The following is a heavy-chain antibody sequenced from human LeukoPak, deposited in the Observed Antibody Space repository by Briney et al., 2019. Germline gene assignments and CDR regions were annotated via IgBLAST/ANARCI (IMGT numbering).Heavy chain of an antibody. CDR1: GFTFSTYA. CDR3: ARALYDSSGYPSGY. D-gene: IGHD3-22*01. V-gene: IGHV3-33*07. CDR2: IWYDGSNK. Sequence: GGSLRLSCAASGFTFSTYAVNWVRQAPGKGLEWVAVIWYDGSNKYYADSVKGRFTISRDNSKNTLYLQMNSLRAEDTAVYYCARALYDSSGYPSGYWGQGTLVTVSP. J-gene: IGHJ4*02.